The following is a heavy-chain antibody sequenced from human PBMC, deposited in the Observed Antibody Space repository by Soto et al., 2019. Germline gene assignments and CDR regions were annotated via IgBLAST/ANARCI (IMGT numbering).Heavy chain of an antibody. CDR3: ARFSGEYFDWLPLDY. Sequence: GGSLRLSCAASGFTFSSYGMHWVRQAPGKGLEWVAVIWYDGSNKYYADSVKGRFTISRDNSKNTLYLQMNGLRAEDTAVYYCARFSGEYFDWLPLDYWGQGTLVTVSS. D-gene: IGHD3-9*01. CDR1: GFTFSSYG. CDR2: IWYDGSNK. J-gene: IGHJ4*02. V-gene: IGHV3-33*01.